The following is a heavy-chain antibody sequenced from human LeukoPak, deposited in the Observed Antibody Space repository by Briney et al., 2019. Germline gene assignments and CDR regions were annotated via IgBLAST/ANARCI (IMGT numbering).Heavy chain of an antibody. CDR3: ARDDRAKRSPFDY. V-gene: IGHV3-21*01. D-gene: IGHD3-10*01. J-gene: IGHJ4*02. CDR2: ISSSSSYI. CDR1: GFTFSSYS. Sequence: GGSLRLSCAASGFTFSSYSMNWVRQAPGKGLEWVSSISSSSSYIYYADSVKGRFTISRDNAKNSLYLQMNSLRAEDTAVYYCARDDRAKRSPFDYWGQGTLVTVSS.